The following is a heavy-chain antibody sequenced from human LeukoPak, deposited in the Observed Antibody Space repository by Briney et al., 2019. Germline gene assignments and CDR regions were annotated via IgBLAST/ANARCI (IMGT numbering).Heavy chain of an antibody. V-gene: IGHV3-30-3*01. CDR2: ISYDGSNK. Sequence: GGSLRLSCAASGFTFSSYAMHWVRQAPGKGLEWVAVISYDGSNKYYADSVKGRFTVSRDNAKNTLYLQMNSLRAEDTAVYYCARSANWACDYWGQGTLVTVSS. D-gene: IGHD7-27*01. J-gene: IGHJ4*02. CDR3: ARSANWACDY. CDR1: GFTFSSYA.